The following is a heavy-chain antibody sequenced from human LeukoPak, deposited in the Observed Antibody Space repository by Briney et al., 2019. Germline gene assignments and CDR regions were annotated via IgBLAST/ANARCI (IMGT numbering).Heavy chain of an antibody. D-gene: IGHD3-22*01. Sequence: SETLSLTYTVSGYSISSGYYWGWIRPPPEKGLEWIGSIYHSGSTYYNPSLKSRVTISVDTSKNQFSLKLSSVTAADTAVYYCARAATAYYYDSSGYYLNDYWGQGTLVTVSS. CDR3: ARAATAYYYDSSGYYLNDY. CDR2: IYHSGST. V-gene: IGHV4-38-2*02. CDR1: GYSISSGYY. J-gene: IGHJ4*02.